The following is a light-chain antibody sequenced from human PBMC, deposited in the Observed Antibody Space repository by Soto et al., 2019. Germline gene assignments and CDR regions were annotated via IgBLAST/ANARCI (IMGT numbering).Light chain of an antibody. CDR1: QSVSSN. CDR3: QQYGSSPRIT. Sequence: EIVMTQSPATLSVSPGERATLSCRASQSVSSNLAWYQQKPGQAPRLLIYDASNRATGIPDRFSGSGSGTDFTLTISRLEPEDFAVYYCQQYGSSPRITFGQGTRLEIK. J-gene: IGKJ5*01. V-gene: IGKV3-20*01. CDR2: DAS.